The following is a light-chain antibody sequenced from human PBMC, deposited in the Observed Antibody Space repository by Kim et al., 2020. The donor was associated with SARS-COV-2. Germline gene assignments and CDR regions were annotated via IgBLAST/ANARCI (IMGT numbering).Light chain of an antibody. V-gene: IGLV3-1*01. CDR1: KLGDKY. CDR2: QDS. Sequence: SYELTQQPSVSVSPGQTASITCSGDKLGDKYACWYQQKPGQSPVLVIYQDSKRPSGIPERFSGSNSGNTATLTISGTQAMDEADYYCQAWDSSPVVFGGG. CDR3: QAWDSSPVV. J-gene: IGLJ2*01.